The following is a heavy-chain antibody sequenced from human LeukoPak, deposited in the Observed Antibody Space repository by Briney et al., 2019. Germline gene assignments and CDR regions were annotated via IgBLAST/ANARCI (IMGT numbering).Heavy chain of an antibody. CDR3: AKGRREDYGDRGRYYYYYMDV. CDR1: GFTFDDYA. CDR2: ISRNSGSI. Sequence: GGSLRLSCAASGFTFDDYAMHWVREAPGKGLEWVSGISRNSGSIRYADSVQRRFPISRDNPKNCLYLQMNSLSAEDMALYYCAKGRREDYGDRGRYYYYYMDVWQKGTTVSVS. J-gene: IGHJ6*03. V-gene: IGHV3-9*03. D-gene: IGHD4-17*01.